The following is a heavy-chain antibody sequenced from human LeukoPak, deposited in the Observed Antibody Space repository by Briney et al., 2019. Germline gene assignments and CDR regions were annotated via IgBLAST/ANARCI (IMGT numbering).Heavy chain of an antibody. CDR1: GGSFSGYY. CDR2: INHSGST. D-gene: IGHD4-17*01. V-gene: IGHV4-34*01. CDR3: ARDLSYGDFTNYYYYYMDV. Sequence: SETLSLTCAVYGGSFSGYYWSWIRQPPGKGLEWIGEINHSGSTNYNPSLKSRVTISVDTSQNQFSLRLSSVTAADTAVYYCARDLSYGDFTNYYYYYMDVWGKGTTVTISS. J-gene: IGHJ6*03.